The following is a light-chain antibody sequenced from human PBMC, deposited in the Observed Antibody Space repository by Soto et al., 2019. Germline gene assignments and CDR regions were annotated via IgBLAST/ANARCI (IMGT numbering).Light chain of an antibody. CDR3: QQYNNWPPVT. CDR2: GAS. Sequence: EIVMTQSPATLSVSPGERATLSCRASQSVSSNLAWYQQKPGQAPRLLIYGASTRATGIPARFSGSGSGTEFTLTISSLPSEDFAVYYCQQYNNWPPVTFGPGTKMDIK. J-gene: IGKJ3*01. V-gene: IGKV3-15*01. CDR1: QSVSSN.